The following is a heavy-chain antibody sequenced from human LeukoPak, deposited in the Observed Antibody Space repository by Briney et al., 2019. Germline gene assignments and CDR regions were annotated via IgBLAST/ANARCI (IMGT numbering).Heavy chain of an antibody. J-gene: IGHJ3*02. V-gene: IGHV4-39*07. CDR2: IYYSGST. CDR1: GGSISSSSYY. D-gene: IGHD3-10*01. CDR3: ARGPPSWGAWYYYGSGPYDAFDI. Sequence: SETLSLTCTVSGGSISSSSYYWGWIRQPPGKGLEWIGSIYYSGSTYYNPSLKSRVTISVDTSKNQFSLKLSSVTAADTAVYYCARGPPSWGAWYYYGSGPYDAFDIWGQGTMVTVSS.